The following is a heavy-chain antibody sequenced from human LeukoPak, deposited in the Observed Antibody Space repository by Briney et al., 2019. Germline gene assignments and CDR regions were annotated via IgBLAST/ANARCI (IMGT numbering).Heavy chain of an antibody. J-gene: IGHJ5*02. V-gene: IGHV3-30*04. Sequence: GGSLRLSCAASGFTFSSYAMHWVRQAPGKGLEWVAVISYDGNNKYYADFVEGRFTLSRDNSKNTLYLQMNSLRAEDTAVFYCARTHGERITLVRGVINWFDPWGQGTLVTVSS. CDR3: ARTHGERITLVRGVINWFDP. CDR1: GFTFSSYA. CDR2: ISYDGNNK. D-gene: IGHD3-10*01.